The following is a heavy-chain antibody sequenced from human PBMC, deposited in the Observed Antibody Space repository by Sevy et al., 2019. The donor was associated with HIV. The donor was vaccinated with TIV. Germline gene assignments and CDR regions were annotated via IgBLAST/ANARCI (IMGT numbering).Heavy chain of an antibody. CDR2: ISAYNGNT. D-gene: IGHD1-20*01. V-gene: IGHV1-18*04. Sequence: ASVKVSCKASGYTFTSYGISWVRQAPGQGLEWMGWISAYNGNTNYAQKLQGRVTMTTDTSTSTAYMELRSLRSDDTAVYYCARDLDNGNENDAFDFWGQGTMVTVSS. J-gene: IGHJ3*01. CDR1: GYTFTSYG. CDR3: ARDLDNGNENDAFDF.